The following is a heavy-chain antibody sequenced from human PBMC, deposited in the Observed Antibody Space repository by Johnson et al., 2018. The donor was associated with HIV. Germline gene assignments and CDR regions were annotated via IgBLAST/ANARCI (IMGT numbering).Heavy chain of an antibody. Sequence: QLVESVGGVVQPGRSLRLSCAASGFIFSNYAMHWVRQAPGKGLEWVAVLLNDGNTEYVDSVKGRFTISSDISKNTLYLQMNSLRPEDTAVYYCARDPDFPWAFDVWGQGTMVTVSS. J-gene: IGHJ3*01. D-gene: IGHD2/OR15-2a*01. CDR2: LLNDGNTE. CDR1: GFIFSNYA. CDR3: ARDPDFPWAFDV. V-gene: IGHV3-30-3*01.